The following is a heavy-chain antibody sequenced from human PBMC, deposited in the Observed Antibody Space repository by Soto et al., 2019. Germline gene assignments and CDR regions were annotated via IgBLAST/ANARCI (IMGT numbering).Heavy chain of an antibody. D-gene: IGHD6-19*01. V-gene: IGHV3-23*01. CDR1: GFTFSNYA. CDR3: ATQAGYSSDTVDY. J-gene: IGHJ4*01. Sequence: EVSLRLSCAASGFTFSNYAMSWVRQAPGKGLEWVSIISGGGGTTYYADSVKGRFTISRDNSKNTGHLQINSLRVEDTAVYYCATQAGYSSDTVDYWGKGTLGTASS. CDR2: ISGGGGTT.